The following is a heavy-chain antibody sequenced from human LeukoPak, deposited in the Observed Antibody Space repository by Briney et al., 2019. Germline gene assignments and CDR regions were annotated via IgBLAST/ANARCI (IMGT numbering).Heavy chain of an antibody. D-gene: IGHD4-17*01. CDR3: ARSPTVTTFLSYYYYYYMDV. CDR2: ISAYNGNT. CDR1: GYTFTSYA. J-gene: IGHJ6*03. V-gene: IGHV1-18*01. Sequence: ASVKVSCKASGYTFTSYAMNWVRQAPGQGLEWMGWISAYNGNTNYAQKLQGRVTMTTDTSTSTAYMELRSLRSDDTAVYYCARSPTVTTFLSYYYYYYMDVWGKGTTVTISS.